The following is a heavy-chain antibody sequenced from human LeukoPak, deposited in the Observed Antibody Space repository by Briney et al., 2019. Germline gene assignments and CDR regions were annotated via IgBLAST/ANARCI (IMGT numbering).Heavy chain of an antibody. Sequence: PSETLSLTCTVSGGSISSYYWSWIRQPPGKGLEWIGYIYYSGSTNYNPSLKSRVTISVDTSKNQFSLKLSSVTAADTAVYYCARVALGGYFDYWGQGTLVTVSS. CDR1: GGSISSYY. V-gene: IGHV4-59*01. CDR3: ARVALGGYFDY. CDR2: IYYSGST. J-gene: IGHJ4*02. D-gene: IGHD2-15*01.